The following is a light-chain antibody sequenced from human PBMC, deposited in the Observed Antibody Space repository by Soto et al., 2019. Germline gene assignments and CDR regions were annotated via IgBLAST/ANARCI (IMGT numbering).Light chain of an antibody. Sequence: EIVMTQSPASLSVSPGDGATLSCRASPTIASNLAWYQQKPGQGPRLLIHGASTRAAGVPARFSGSGSGTDFTLTISSLQSEDFAVYYCQQYHNWPPQYTFGQGTKLLIK. J-gene: IGKJ2*01. V-gene: IGKV3-15*01. CDR1: PTIASN. CDR2: GAS. CDR3: QQYHNWPPQYT.